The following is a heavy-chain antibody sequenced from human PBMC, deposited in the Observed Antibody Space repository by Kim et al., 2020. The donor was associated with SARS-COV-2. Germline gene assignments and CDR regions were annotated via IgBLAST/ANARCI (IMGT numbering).Heavy chain of an antibody. D-gene: IGHD2-15*01. CDR2: T. CDR3: ARWATPRYFDY. J-gene: IGHJ4*02. V-gene: IGHV3-23*05. Sequence: TYYSGPVEGRVTISRNNSKKTLYLEMNSLRVDDTAVYYCARWATPRYFDYWGQGILVTVSS.